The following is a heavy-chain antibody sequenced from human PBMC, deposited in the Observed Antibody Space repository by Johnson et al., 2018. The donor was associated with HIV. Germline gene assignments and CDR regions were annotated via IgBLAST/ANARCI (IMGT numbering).Heavy chain of an antibody. CDR3: AKALLMGWEQTDAFDI. CDR2: ISYDGSNK. J-gene: IGHJ3*02. V-gene: IGHV3-30*18. Sequence: QMLLVESGGGLVKPGGSLRLSCAASGFTFSNAWMSWVRQAPGKGLEWVAVISYDGSNKYYADSVKGRFTISRDNSKNTLYLQMNSLRAEDTAVYYCAKALLMGWEQTDAFDIWGQGTMVTVSS. CDR1: GFTFSNAW. D-gene: IGHD1-26*01.